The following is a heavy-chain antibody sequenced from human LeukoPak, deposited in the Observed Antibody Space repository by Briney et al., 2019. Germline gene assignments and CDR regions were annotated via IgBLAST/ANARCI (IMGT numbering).Heavy chain of an antibody. CDR1: GFTVSSNY. Sequence: GGSLRLSCVASGFTVSSNYMNWVRQAPGKGLEWVSFIYSDNTHYSDSVKGRFTISRDNSKNTLYLQMNSLRAEDTAVYHCARRAGAYSHPYDYWGQGTLVTVSS. J-gene: IGHJ4*02. V-gene: IGHV3-53*01. D-gene: IGHD4/OR15-4a*01. CDR2: IYSDNT. CDR3: ARRAGAYSHPYDY.